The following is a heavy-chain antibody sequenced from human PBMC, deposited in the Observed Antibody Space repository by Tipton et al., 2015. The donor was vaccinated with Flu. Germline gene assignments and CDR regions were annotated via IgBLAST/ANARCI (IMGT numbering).Heavy chain of an antibody. D-gene: IGHD4-17*01. Sequence: QLMQSGAEVKKPGESLKISCKASGYTFITHWIGWVRQMPGKGLEWVGIIYPNDFDTRYSPSFEGQVTISADKSTNTAFLQWSSLKASDTAMYHCARAYGDYPIGFDPWGQGTLVTVSS. J-gene: IGHJ5*02. CDR3: ARAYGDYPIGFDP. V-gene: IGHV5-51*01. CDR2: IYPNDFDT. CDR1: GYTFITHW.